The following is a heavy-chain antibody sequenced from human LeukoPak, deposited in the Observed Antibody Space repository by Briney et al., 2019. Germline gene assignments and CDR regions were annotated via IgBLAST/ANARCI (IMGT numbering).Heavy chain of an antibody. CDR2: IGSSSDYI. CDR3: ARGELGDCSGGSCYFDY. CDR1: GFTFSSYW. D-gene: IGHD2-15*01. V-gene: IGHV3-21*01. Sequence: PGGSLRLSCAASGFTFSSYWMSWVRQAPGKGLEWVSSIGSSSDYIHYADSLKGRFTISRDIAKNSLYLQMNSLKAEDTAVYYCARGELGDCSGGSCYFDYWGQGTLVTVSS. J-gene: IGHJ4*02.